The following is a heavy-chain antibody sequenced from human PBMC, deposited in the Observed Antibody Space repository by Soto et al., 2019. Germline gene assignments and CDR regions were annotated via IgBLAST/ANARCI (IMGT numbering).Heavy chain of an antibody. CDR2: IYWDDDK. CDR3: VHRAFLRTSHNWFDP. CDR1: GISLSTVGVG. J-gene: IGHJ5*02. D-gene: IGHD2-2*01. Sequence: QITLKESGPTLVKSTQTLTLTCTVSGISLSTVGVGVGWIRQPPGKALEWLALIYWDDDKRYTPSLKSRLTIARDTSQNQVVLTMTNMDPVDTATYYCVHRAFLRTSHNWFDPWGQGPLVTVSS. V-gene: IGHV2-5*02.